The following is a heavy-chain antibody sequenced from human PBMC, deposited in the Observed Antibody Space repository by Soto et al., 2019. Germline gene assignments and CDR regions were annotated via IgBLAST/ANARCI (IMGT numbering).Heavy chain of an antibody. CDR2: IIPIFGTA. Sequence: QVQLVQSGAEVKKPGSSVKVSCKASGGTFSSYAISWVRQAPGQGLEWMGGIIPIFGTANYAQKFQGRVTITADECTSTAYMELSSLRAEDTAVYYCARDLPLPTTTVTTDGMDVWGQGTTVTVSS. CDR1: GGTFSSYA. J-gene: IGHJ6*02. D-gene: IGHD4-4*01. CDR3: ARDLPLPTTTVTTDGMDV. V-gene: IGHV1-69*01.